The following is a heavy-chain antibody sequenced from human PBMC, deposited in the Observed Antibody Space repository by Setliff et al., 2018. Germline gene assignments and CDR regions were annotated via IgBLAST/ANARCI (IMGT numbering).Heavy chain of an antibody. J-gene: IGHJ2*01. V-gene: IGHV4-39*07. CDR2: IHHSGST. Sequence: PSETLSLTCTVSGGSISSGGYYWSWIRQLPGKGLEWIAEIHHSGSTNFHPSLKSRVAISVDPSKNQFYLNLRSVTAADTAVYFCARGTKTMVINYWYFDVWGRGTPVTVS. CDR3: ARGTKTMVINYWYFDV. D-gene: IGHD4-17*01. CDR1: GGSISSGGYY.